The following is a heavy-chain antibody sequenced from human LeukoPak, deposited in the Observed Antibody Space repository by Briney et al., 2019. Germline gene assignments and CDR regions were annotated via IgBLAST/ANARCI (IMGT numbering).Heavy chain of an antibody. Sequence: SETLSLTCTVSGGSISSYYWSWIRQPPGKGLEWIGYIYYSGSTNYNPSLKSRVTISVDTSKNQFSLKLSSVTAADTAVYYCAREIWVEGPYYLDYWGQGTLVPVSS. CDR1: GGSISSYY. CDR3: AREIWVEGPYYLDY. D-gene: IGHD2-15*01. V-gene: IGHV4-59*01. CDR2: IYYSGST. J-gene: IGHJ4*02.